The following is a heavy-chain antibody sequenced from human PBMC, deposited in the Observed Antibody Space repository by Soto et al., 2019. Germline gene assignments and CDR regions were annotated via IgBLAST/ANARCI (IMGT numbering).Heavy chain of an antibody. CDR2: IRSKAYGGTT. V-gene: IGHV3-49*03. Sequence: GGSLRLSCTASGFTFGDYAMSWFRQAPGKGLEWVGFIRSKAYGGTTEYAASVKGRFTISRDDSKSIAYLQMNSLKTEDTAVYYCTRGHPGDCSSTSCYSYYYYYYMDVWGKGTTVTVSS. J-gene: IGHJ6*03. D-gene: IGHD2-2*02. CDR1: GFTFGDYA. CDR3: TRGHPGDCSSTSCYSYYYYYYMDV.